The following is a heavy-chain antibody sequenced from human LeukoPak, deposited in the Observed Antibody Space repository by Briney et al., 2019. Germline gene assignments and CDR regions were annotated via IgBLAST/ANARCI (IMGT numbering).Heavy chain of an antibody. V-gene: IGHV3-13*01. CDR3: ARDRAYGCFDP. J-gene: IGHJ5*02. Sequence: PGGSLRLSCAASGFTLSTYDMHWVRQVTGKGLEWVAGIGTAGDTYYPGSVKGRFTISRENAKNSLYLQMNSLRAGDTAVYYCARDRAYGCFDPWGQGTLVTVSS. D-gene: IGHD4-17*01. CDR2: IGTAGDT. CDR1: GFTLSTYD.